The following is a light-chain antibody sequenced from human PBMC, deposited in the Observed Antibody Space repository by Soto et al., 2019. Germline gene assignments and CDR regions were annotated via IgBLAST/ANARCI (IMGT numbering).Light chain of an antibody. V-gene: IGLV2-11*01. CDR3: SSYTAGRTFV. CDR1: PSDVGGYEY. Sequence: QPVLTQPRPVSGSHGQSVPISCRWTPSDVGGYEYVSWYQQHPGKAPCLLIYHVGQRPSGVPVRFVGSKTGTTASLTISGLQADDEAEYFCSSYTAGRTFVFGGGTKVTV. CDR2: HVG. J-gene: IGLJ2*01.